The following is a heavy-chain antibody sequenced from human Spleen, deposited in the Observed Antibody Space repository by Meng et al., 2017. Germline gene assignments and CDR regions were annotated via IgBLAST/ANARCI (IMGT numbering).Heavy chain of an antibody. CDR1: GFSFSKYG. CDR3: ARPSHTDYFDY. CDR2: IISGGTST. V-gene: IGHV3-23*01. D-gene: IGHD5-18*01. Sequence: GESLKISCTASGFSFSKYGMGWVRQAPGKGLEWVSGIISGGTSTYYADSVRGRFTISRDNSKNTLYLQMNSLRAEDTAVYYCARPSHTDYFDYWGQGTLVTVSS. J-gene: IGHJ4*02.